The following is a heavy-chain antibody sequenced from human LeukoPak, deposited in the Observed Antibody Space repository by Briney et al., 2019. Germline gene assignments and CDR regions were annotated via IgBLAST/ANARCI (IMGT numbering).Heavy chain of an antibody. CDR2: IYYSGST. CDR3: ARNTDYKWFDP. J-gene: IGHJ5*02. Sequence: PSETLSLTCTVSGGSISSSSDYWGWLRQPPGKGLEWIGSIYYSGSTYYSPSLKSRFTISIDTPKNQFSLKLSSVTTADTAVYYCARNTDYKWFDPWGQGTLVTVSS. V-gene: IGHV4-39*01. D-gene: IGHD1/OR15-1a*01. CDR1: GGSISSSSDY.